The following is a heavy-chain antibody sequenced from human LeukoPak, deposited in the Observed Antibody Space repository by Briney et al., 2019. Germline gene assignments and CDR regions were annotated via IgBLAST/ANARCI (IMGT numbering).Heavy chain of an antibody. J-gene: IGHJ5*02. V-gene: IGHV3-30-3*01. CDR3: ASLSIAAPGTNWFDP. CDR1: GFTFSSYA. Sequence: GRSLRLSRAASGFTFSSYAMHWVRQAPGKGLEWVALISYDGSNNYYADSVKGRFTISRDNSKNTLYLQMNSLRAEDTAVYYCASLSIAAPGTNWFDPWGQGTLVTVSS. CDR2: ISYDGSNN. D-gene: IGHD6-13*01.